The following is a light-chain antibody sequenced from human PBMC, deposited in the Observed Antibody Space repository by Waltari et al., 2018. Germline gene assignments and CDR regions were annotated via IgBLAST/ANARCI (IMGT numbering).Light chain of an antibody. CDR2: GVT. Sequence: QSALTQPASVSGAPGPAITIPCTGSSPDIGTFKVVSWYQHHPGKAPKTIIYGVTNRPSGVSNRFSGSKSGNTASLTISGLQTEDEADYYCCSYAGSMVFGGGTKLTVL. CDR3: CSYAGSMV. CDR1: SPDIGTFKV. V-gene: IGLV2-23*02. J-gene: IGLJ2*01.